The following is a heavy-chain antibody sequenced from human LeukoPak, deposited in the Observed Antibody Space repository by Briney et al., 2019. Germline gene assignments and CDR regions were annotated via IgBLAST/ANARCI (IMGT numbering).Heavy chain of an antibody. CDR1: GGSISSSNW. V-gene: IGHV4-4*02. Sequence: SGTLSLTCAVSGGSISSSNWWSWVRQPPGKGLEWIGYIYYSGSTNYNPSLKSRVTISVDTSKNQFSLKLSSVTAADTAVYYCAGGRFGYFQHWGEGTLVTVSS. CDR2: IYYSGST. CDR3: AGGRFGYFQH. J-gene: IGHJ1*01. D-gene: IGHD3-16*01.